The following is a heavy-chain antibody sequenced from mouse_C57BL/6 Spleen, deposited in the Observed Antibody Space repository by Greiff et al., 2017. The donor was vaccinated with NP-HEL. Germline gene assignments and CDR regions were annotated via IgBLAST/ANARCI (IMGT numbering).Heavy chain of an antibody. Sequence: QVTLKESGAELARPGASVKLSCKASGYTFTSYGISWVKQRTGQGLEWIGEIYPRSGNTYYNEKFKGKATLTADKSSSTAYMELRSLTSEDSAVYFCARGPYYYGSSYEEDWGQGTLVTVSA. CDR1: GYTFTSYG. CDR3: ARGPYYYGSSYEED. J-gene: IGHJ3*01. V-gene: IGHV1-81*01. D-gene: IGHD1-1*01. CDR2: IYPRSGNT.